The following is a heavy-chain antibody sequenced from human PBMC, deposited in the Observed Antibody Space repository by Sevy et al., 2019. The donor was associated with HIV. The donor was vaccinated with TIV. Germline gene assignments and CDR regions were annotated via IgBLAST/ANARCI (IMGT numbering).Heavy chain of an antibody. D-gene: IGHD3-3*01. Sequence: GGSLRFSCAASGFTFDDYAMHWVRQAPGKGLEWVSGISWNSGSIGYADSVKGRFTISRDNAKNSLYLQMNSLRAEDTALYYCAKGISITNTKGAFDIWGQGTMVTVSS. CDR2: ISWNSGSI. CDR1: GFTFDDYA. V-gene: IGHV3-9*01. CDR3: AKGISITNTKGAFDI. J-gene: IGHJ3*02.